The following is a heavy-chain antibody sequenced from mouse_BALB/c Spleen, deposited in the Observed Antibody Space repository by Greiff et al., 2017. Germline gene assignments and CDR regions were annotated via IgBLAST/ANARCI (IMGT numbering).Heavy chain of an antibody. CDR3: ARDRGSSWGYYYAMDY. Sequence: EVKLMESGGGLVKPGGSLKLSCAASGFTFSDYYMYWVRQTPEKRLEWVATISDGGSYTYYPDSVKGRFTISRDNAKNNLYLQMSSLKSEDTAMYYCARDRGSSWGYYYAMDYWGQGTSVTVSS. CDR2: ISDGGSYT. V-gene: IGHV5-4*02. J-gene: IGHJ4*01. D-gene: IGHD1-1*01. CDR1: GFTFSDYY.